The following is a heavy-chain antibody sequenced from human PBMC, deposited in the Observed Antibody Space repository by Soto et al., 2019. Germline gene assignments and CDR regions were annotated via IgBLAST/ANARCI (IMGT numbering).Heavy chain of an antibody. CDR1: GFTFSSYA. J-gene: IGHJ6*02. Sequence: GGSLRLSCAASGFTFSSYAMSWVRQAPGKGLEWVSAISGSGGSTYYADSVKGRFTISRDNSKNTLYLQMNSLRAEDTAVYYCAKATLYDSSGYYYGYYYYGMDVWGQGTTVTVS. CDR2: ISGSGGST. V-gene: IGHV3-23*01. D-gene: IGHD3-22*01. CDR3: AKATLYDSSGYYYGYYYYGMDV.